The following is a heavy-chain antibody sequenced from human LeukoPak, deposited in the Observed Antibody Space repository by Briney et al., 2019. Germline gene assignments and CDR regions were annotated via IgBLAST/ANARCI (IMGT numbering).Heavy chain of an antibody. CDR2: ISSSGSTI. CDR1: GFTFSYYY. J-gene: IGHJ4*02. Sequence: GGSLRLSCAASGFTFSYYYMSWIRQAPGKGLEGVSYISSSGSTIYYADSVKGRFTFSRDNAKNSLYLQMKSLRAEDTAVYYCARRSTDYYGSGSYVDYWGQGTLVTVSS. D-gene: IGHD3-10*01. CDR3: ARRSTDYYGSGSYVDY. V-gene: IGHV3-11*01.